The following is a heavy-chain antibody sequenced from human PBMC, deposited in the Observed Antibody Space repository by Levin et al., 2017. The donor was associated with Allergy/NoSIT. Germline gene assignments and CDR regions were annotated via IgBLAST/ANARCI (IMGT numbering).Heavy chain of an antibody. CDR2: THPNTGGT. CDR1: GYTFIDYY. Sequence: ASVKVSCKASGYTFIDYYIHWVRQAPGQGLEWMGWTHPNTGGTKYAQNFQGRVTMTRDTSITTAFMELSSLRSDDTAVYFCARDDRGQPGTFDIWGQGTMVTVSS. V-gene: IGHV1-2*02. J-gene: IGHJ3*02. CDR3: ARDDRGQPGTFDI. D-gene: IGHD3-10*01.